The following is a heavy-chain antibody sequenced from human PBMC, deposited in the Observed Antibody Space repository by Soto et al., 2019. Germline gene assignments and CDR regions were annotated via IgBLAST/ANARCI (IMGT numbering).Heavy chain of an antibody. V-gene: IGHV3-33*01. CDR3: ARAKAAGGRAFDY. CDR2: IWYDGSNK. Sequence: QVQLVESGGGVVQPGRSLRLSCAASGFTFSSYGMHWVRQAPGKGLEWVAVIWYDGSNKYYADSVKGRFTISRDNSKNTLYLQMHSLRAEDTAVYYCARAKAAGGRAFDYWGQGTLVTVSS. D-gene: IGHD6-13*01. CDR1: GFTFSSYG. J-gene: IGHJ4*02.